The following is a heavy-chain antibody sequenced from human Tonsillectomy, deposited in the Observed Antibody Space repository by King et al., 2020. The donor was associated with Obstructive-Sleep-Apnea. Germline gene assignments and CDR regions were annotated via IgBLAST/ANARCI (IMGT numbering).Heavy chain of an antibody. CDR2: ISYVGSTK. J-gene: IGHJ5*02. V-gene: IGHV3-30*18. CDR1: GFTCSSYG. D-gene: IGHD3-10*01. CDR3: AKDELAFGELSPPFDP. Sequence: VQLVESGGGVVQPGRSLRLSCAASGFTCSSYGMHWVRQAPGKGLEWVSVISYVGSTKYYADSVKGRFTVSRDNSKNTLYLQMNSLRAEDTAVYYCAKDELAFGELSPPFDPWGQGTLVTVSS.